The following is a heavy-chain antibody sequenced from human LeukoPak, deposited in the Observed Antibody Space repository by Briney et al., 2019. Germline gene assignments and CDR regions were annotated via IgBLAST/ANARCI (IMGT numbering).Heavy chain of an antibody. CDR3: AKDATWIQHFDY. D-gene: IGHD5-18*01. V-gene: IGHV3-48*01. J-gene: IGHJ4*02. CDR2: ISTSSSTI. CDR1: GFSFNTYS. Sequence: GGSLRLSCAASGFSFNTYSMNWVRQAPGKGLEWVSFISTSSSTIHYADSVKGRFTISRDNSKNTLYLQLNSLRAEDTAVYYCAKDATWIQHFDYWGQGTLVIVSS.